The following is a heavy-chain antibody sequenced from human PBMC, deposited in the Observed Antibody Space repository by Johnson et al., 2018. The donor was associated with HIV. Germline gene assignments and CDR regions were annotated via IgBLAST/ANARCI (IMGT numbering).Heavy chain of an antibody. J-gene: IGHJ3*02. CDR2: ISFDGGDK. V-gene: IGHV3-33*08. CDR3: AFIEYSSLDAFDI. CDR1: GFSFSSYA. D-gene: IGHD6-6*01. Sequence: QVQLVESGGGVVQPGRSLRLSCAASGFSFSSYAMHWVRQAPGKGLEWVAVISFDGGDKYYAASLKGSFTISRDDSTNTAYLQMNSLTPEDTAVYYCAFIEYSSLDAFDIWGQGTVVTVSS.